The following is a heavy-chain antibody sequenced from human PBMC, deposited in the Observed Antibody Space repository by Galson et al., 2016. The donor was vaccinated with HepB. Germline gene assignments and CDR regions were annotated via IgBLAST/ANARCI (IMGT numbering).Heavy chain of an antibody. CDR1: GATFSSTA. CDR2: IITLFDSP. Sequence: SVMVSCKVSGATFSSTAITWVRQAPGLGLEWMGGIITLFDSPHYSEKFTGRVTITADKLTTTEYLDLSSLRSDDTAVYYCWGRPTPASRDGEFYYLDVWGKGSTVTVSS. J-gene: IGHJ6*03. D-gene: IGHD3-10*01. CDR3: WGRPTPASRDGEFYYLDV. V-gene: IGHV1-69*06.